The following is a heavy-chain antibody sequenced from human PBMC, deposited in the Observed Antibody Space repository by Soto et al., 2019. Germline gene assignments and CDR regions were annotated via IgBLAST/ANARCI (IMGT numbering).Heavy chain of an antibody. V-gene: IGHV3-43*01. CDR2: ITWDAGSA. CDR1: GFTFDDHT. CDR3: AKEKDRIFDY. Sequence: EVQLVVSGGLVVRPGGSLRLSCAGSGFTFDDHTMHWVRQAPGKGLEWVSLITWDAGSAFYADSVRGGFTISRDNSKNSLYLQMNSLRTEDSALYYCAKEKDRIFDYWGRGTPVTVSS. J-gene: IGHJ4*02.